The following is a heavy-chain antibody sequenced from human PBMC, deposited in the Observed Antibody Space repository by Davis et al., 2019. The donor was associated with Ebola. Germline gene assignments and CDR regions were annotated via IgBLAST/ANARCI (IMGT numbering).Heavy chain of an antibody. CDR2: IKQDGSEK. CDR1: GFTFSTYA. V-gene: IGHV3-7*01. D-gene: IGHD6-13*01. J-gene: IGHJ4*02. Sequence: GGSLRLSCAASGFTFSTYAMGWVRQAPGKGLEWVANIKQDGSEKYYVDSVEGRFTISRDNAKNSLYLQMNSLRAEDTAVYYCARGPSTGNSFSYWGQGTLVTVSS. CDR3: ARGPSTGNSFSY.